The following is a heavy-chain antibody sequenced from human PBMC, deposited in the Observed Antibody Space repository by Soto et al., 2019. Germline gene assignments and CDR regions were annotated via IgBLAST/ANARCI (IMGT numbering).Heavy chain of an antibody. Sequence: GGSLRLSCAASGFTFRNYAMTWARQAPGKGLEWVSRLLRSGSSAYYADSVRGRFTISSDTSANSLYLQMDNLRAEDTAIYYCAKDAISGDGIWLMDSWGQGTVVTVSS. D-gene: IGHD4-17*01. CDR2: LLRSGSSA. V-gene: IGHV3-23*01. J-gene: IGHJ5*02. CDR1: GFTFRNYA. CDR3: AKDAISGDGIWLMDS.